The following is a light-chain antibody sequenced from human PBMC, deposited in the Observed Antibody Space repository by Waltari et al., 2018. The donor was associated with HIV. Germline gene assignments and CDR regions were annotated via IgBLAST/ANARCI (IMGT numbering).Light chain of an antibody. CDR2: DVS. CDR1: SRDIGGYNY. J-gene: IGLJ3*02. V-gene: IGLV2-14*03. Sequence: QSALTQPASVSGSPGQSITISCTGTSRDIGGYNYVSWYQQHPGTAPKLMIYDVSNRPSGVSNRFSGSKSGNTASLTIAGLQAEDEADYYCSSYRSGCIWVFGGGTKLTVL. CDR3: SSYRSGCIWV.